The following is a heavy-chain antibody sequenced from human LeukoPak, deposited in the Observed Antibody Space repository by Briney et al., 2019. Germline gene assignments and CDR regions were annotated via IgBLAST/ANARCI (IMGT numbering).Heavy chain of an antibody. CDR1: GFTFGNYA. CDR3: ARGDCSGGSCYSLAARVLY. Sequence: GGSLRLSCEASGFTFGNYALNWVRQAPGKGLEWESSISSSSSYIYYADSVKGRFTISRDNAKNSLYLQMNSLSAEDTAVYYCARGDCSGGSCYSLAARVLYWGQGTLVTVSS. J-gene: IGHJ4*02. V-gene: IGHV3-21*01. D-gene: IGHD2-15*01. CDR2: ISSSSSYI.